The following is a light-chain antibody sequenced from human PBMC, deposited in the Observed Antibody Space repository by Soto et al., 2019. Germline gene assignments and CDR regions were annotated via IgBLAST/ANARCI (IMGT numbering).Light chain of an antibody. V-gene: IGKV3-20*01. CDR1: QTIFNSY. Sequence: ENVLTQSPGTLSLSPGDTATLSCRASQTIFNSYLAWYQQKPGQAPRLLIYGASSRATGIPDRFSGGGSGTDFTLTNTRLEPEDFAVYYCQQYGSSYTCGQGTKLEMK. CDR2: GAS. J-gene: IGKJ2*01. CDR3: QQYGSSYT.